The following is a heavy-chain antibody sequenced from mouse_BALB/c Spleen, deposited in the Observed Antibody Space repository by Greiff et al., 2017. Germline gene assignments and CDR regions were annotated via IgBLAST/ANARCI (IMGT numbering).Heavy chain of an antibody. J-gene: IGHJ2*01. CDR1: GYTFSSYW. D-gene: IGHD1-1*01. CDR2: ILPGSGST. V-gene: IGHV1-9*01. CDR3: AREGHGSSKGYFDY. Sequence: QVQLQQSGAELMKPGASVKISCKATGYTFSSYWIEWVKQRPGHGLEWIGEILPGSGSTNYNEKFKGKATFTADTSSNTAYMQLSSLTSEDSAVYYCAREGHGSSKGYFDYWGQGTTLTVSS.